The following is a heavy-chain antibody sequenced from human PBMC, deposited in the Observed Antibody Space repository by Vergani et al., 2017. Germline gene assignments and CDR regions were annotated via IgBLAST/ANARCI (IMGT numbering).Heavy chain of an antibody. D-gene: IGHD3-16*02. CDR3: ARAMGELSNFDY. V-gene: IGHV4-59*01. J-gene: IGHJ4*02. CDR2: IYYSGST. Sequence: QVQLQESGPGLVKPSETLSLTCTVSGGSISSYYWSWIRQPPGKGLEWIGYIYYSGSTNYNPSLKSRVTISVDTSKNQFSLKLSSVTAADTAVYYCARAMGELSNFDYWGQGTLVTVSS. CDR1: GGSISSYY.